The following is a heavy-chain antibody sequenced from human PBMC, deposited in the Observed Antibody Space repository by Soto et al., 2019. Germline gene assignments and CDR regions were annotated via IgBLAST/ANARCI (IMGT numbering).Heavy chain of an antibody. D-gene: IGHD3-9*01. CDR1: GYTFISYA. Sequence: QFQLVQSGDEVKKPGASVRVSCKASGYTFISYALSWVRQDPGQGLEWIGRVIPYTGNTFYGQKFQGRVTITTDTATNTAYMDLRSLKSDDTAVYFCARDFLTRISWGSTTAQYSYYGMEVWGQGTMVTVSS. CDR2: VIPYTGNT. CDR3: ARDFLTRISWGSTTAQYSYYGMEV. J-gene: IGHJ6*02. V-gene: IGHV1-18*01.